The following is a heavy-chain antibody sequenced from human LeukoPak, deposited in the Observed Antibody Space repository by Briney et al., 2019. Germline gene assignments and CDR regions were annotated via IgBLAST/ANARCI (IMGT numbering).Heavy chain of an antibody. CDR3: ARVPQLEMATYYYGMDV. J-gene: IGHJ6*02. Sequence: ASVKVSCKASGGTFSSYTISWVRQAPGQGLEWMGRIIPILGIANYAQKFQGRVTITADKSTSTGYMELSSLRSEDTAVYYCARVPQLEMATYYYGMDVWGQGTTVTVSS. CDR2: IIPILGIA. V-gene: IGHV1-69*02. CDR1: GGTFSSYT. D-gene: IGHD5-24*01.